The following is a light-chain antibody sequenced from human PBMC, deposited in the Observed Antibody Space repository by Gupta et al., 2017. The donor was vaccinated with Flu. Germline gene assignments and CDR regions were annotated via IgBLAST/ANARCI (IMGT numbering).Light chain of an antibody. J-gene: IGKJ1*01. V-gene: IGKV1-5*03. Sequence: STLAASVGDRVTSHCRASQSISSWLAWYQQKPGKAPKLLIYKASSLESGVPSRFSGSGSGTEFTLTISSRQPDDFATYYCQLYNRYYSWTFGQGTKVEIK. CDR2: KAS. CDR3: QLYNRYYSWT. CDR1: QSISSW.